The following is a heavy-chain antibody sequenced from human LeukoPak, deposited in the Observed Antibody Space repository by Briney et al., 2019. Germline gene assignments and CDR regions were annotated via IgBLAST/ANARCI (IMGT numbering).Heavy chain of an antibody. D-gene: IGHD2-8*02. J-gene: IGHJ3*02. CDR1: GFTVSSNY. V-gene: IGHV3-53*01. CDR2: IYSGGTT. CDR3: ARDSTPTGPFDI. Sequence: GGSLRLSCAASGFTVSSNYMSWVRQAPGKGLEWVSVIYSGGTTYYADSVKGRFTISRDNSKNTLYLQMNSLRAEDTAVYYCARDSTPTGPFDIWGQGTMVTVSS.